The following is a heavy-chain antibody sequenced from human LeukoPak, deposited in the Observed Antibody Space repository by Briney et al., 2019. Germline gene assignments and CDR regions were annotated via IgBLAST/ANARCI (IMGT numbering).Heavy chain of an antibody. D-gene: IGHD4-23*01. CDR3: ARDYGGNSGWFDA. V-gene: IGHV1-8*01. CDR1: GYTFTRYD. CDR2: MNPNSGNT. J-gene: IGHJ5*02. Sequence: VASVKVSCKASGYTFTRYDINWVRQATGQGLEWMGWMNPNSGNTGYAQKFQGRVTMTRDTSTSTAYMELNSLRSEDTAVYYCARDYGGNSGWFDAWGQGTLVTVSS.